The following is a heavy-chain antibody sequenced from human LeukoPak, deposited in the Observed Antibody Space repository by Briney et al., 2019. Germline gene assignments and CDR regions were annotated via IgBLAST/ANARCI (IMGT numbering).Heavy chain of an antibody. CDR1: GFTFADYA. D-gene: IGHD3-22*01. V-gene: IGHV3-9*01. CDR2: ISWNSGSI. J-gene: IGHJ4*02. Sequence: RRSLRLSCAASGFTFADYAMHWVRQAPGKGLEWVSGISWNSGSIGYADTVKGRFTISRDNAKNSLYLQMNSLRAEDTALYYCAKDRGYYDSSGSFDYWGQGTLVTVSS. CDR3: AKDRGYYDSSGSFDY.